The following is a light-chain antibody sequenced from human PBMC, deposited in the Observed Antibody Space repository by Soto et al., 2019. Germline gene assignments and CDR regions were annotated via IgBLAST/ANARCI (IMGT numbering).Light chain of an antibody. V-gene: IGKV3-11*01. CDR2: GAS. J-gene: IGKJ5*01. CDR3: QQRSTWPT. Sequence: EIVLTQSPGTLSLSPAERATLSCRASQSVSSNLAWYQQKPGQAPSLLIYGASTRAPGTPARFSGSGSGTAFTLTISSLAPEDFALYYCQQRSTWPTSGQGTRLEI. CDR1: QSVSSN.